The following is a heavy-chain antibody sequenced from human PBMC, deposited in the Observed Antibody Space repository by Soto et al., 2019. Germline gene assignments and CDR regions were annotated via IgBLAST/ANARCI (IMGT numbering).Heavy chain of an antibody. V-gene: IGHV1-58*01. CDR1: GFTFPSSG. D-gene: IGHD2-15*01. J-gene: IGHJ4*02. CDR2: IVVGSGNT. CDR3: AADQGPYCSGGSCSFDY. Sequence: SVKVSCKASGFTFPSSGVQWVRQARGQRLEWIGWIVVGSGNTNYAQRFQERVTITRDMSASTAYMELTGLRFEDTAVYYCAADQGPYCSGGSCSFDYWGQGTLVTVSS.